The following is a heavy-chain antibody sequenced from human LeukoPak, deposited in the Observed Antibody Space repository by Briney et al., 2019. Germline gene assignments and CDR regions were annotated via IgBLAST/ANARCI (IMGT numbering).Heavy chain of an antibody. D-gene: IGHD3-3*01. CDR1: GFTFSSYA. CDR2: ISYDGSNK. J-gene: IGHJ4*02. V-gene: IGHV3-30-3*01. Sequence: GGSLRLSCTASGFTFSSYAMHWVRQAPGKGLEWVAVISYDGSNKYYADSVKGRFTISRDNSKNTLYLQMNSLRAEDTAVYYCARGAPYYDFWSGYFWDYWGQGTLVTVSS. CDR3: ARGAPYYDFWSGYFWDY.